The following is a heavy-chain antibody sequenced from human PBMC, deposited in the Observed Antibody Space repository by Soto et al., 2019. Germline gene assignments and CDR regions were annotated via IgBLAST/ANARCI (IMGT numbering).Heavy chain of an antibody. D-gene: IGHD3-10*01. CDR2: INAGNGNT. J-gene: IGHJ4*02. CDR3: ARDLGFGLADY. CDR1: GYTFTSYA. Sequence: QVQLVQSGAEVKKPGASVKVSCKASGYTFTSYAMHWVRQAPGHRLAWMAWINAGNGNTKYSQKFQGRVTITRDTAASTAYMELSSLRSEDTAVYYCARDLGFGLADYWGQGTLISVPS. V-gene: IGHV1-3*01.